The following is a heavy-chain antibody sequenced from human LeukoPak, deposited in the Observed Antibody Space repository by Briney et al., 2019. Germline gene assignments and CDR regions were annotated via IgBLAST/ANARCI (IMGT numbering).Heavy chain of an antibody. J-gene: IGHJ4*02. CDR2: IFLSDSDT. Sequence: GESLKISCQASGYKFTNYWIGWVRQMPGKGLEWMGIIFLSDSDTRYSPSFQGQVTISADKSTSTAYLHWSTLKASDTAIYYCARHEVTAAAGTEFDSRGQGTLVTVPS. D-gene: IGHD6-13*01. CDR3: ARHEVTAAAGTEFDS. CDR1: GYKFTNYW. V-gene: IGHV5-51*01.